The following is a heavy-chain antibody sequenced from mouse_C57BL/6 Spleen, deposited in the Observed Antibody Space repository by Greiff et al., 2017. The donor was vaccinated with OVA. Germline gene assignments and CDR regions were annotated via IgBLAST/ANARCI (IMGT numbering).Heavy chain of an antibody. CDR3: ARFGLRLFAY. J-gene: IGHJ3*01. Sequence: QVQLQQPGAELVKPGASVKLSCKASGYTFTSYWMQWVKQRPGQGLEWIGEIDPSDSYTNYNQKFKGKATLTVDTSSSTAYMQLSSLTSEDSAVYYCARFGLRLFAYWGQGTLVTVSA. V-gene: IGHV1-50*01. D-gene: IGHD3-2*02. CDR1: GYTFTSYW. CDR2: IDPSDSYT.